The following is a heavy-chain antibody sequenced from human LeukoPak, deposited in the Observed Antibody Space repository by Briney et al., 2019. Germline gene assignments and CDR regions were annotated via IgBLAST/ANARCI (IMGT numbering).Heavy chain of an antibody. CDR2: IIPIFGTA. CDR1: GGTFSSYA. J-gene: IGHJ4*02. CDR3: ASKESWFGELPSDY. Sequence: ASVKVSCKASGGTFSSYAISWVRQAPGQGLEWMGGIIPIFGTANYAQKFQGRVTITADKSTSTAYMELSSLRSEDTAVYYCASKESWFGELPSDYWGQGTLVTVSS. V-gene: IGHV1-69*06. D-gene: IGHD3-10*01.